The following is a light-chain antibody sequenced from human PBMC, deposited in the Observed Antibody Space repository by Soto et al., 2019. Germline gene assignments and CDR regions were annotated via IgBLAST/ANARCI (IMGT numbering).Light chain of an antibody. J-gene: IGKJ5*01. CDR3: QQRSNWPT. CDR1: QSVSSY. V-gene: IGKV3-11*01. Sequence: EIVMTQSPATLSVSPGDRAILSCRASQSVSSYLAWYQQKPGQAPRLLIYAASNRATGIPARFSGSGSGTDFTLTISSLEPEDFAVYYCQQRSNWPTFGQGTRLEIK. CDR2: AAS.